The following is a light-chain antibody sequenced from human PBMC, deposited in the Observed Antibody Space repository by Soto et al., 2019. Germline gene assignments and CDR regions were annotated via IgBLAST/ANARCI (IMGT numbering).Light chain of an antibody. CDR3: QSSDGSLSGWV. Sequence: QSVLTQPPSVSGAPGQRVTISCTGSSSNIGAGYDVHWYQQLPGTAPKLLIYGNSNRPSGVPDRFSGSKSGTSASLAITGLRAEDEADYYCQSSDGSLSGWVFGGGTKLTVL. J-gene: IGLJ3*02. CDR1: SSNIGAGYD. CDR2: GNS. V-gene: IGLV1-40*01.